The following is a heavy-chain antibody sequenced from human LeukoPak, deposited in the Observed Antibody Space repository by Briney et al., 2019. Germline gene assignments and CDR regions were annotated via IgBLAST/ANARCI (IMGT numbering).Heavy chain of an antibody. CDR2: ISGNNDNP. CDR1: GYTFSNFG. J-gene: IGHJ4*02. D-gene: IGHD2-2*01. V-gene: IGHV1-18*01. CDR3: ARDGTSTDDY. Sequence: SVKVSCKTSGYTFSNFGINWVRQAPGQGLEWMGWISGNNDNPNYGQKFQGRFTVTTDSSTSTAYMELRNLRFDDTAVYYCARDGTSTDDYWGQGTLVTVSS.